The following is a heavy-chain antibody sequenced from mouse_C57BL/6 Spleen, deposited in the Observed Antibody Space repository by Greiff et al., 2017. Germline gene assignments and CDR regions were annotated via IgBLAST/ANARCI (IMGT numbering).Heavy chain of an antibody. J-gene: IGHJ4*01. V-gene: IGHV1-64*01. Sequence: QVQLQQPGAELVKPGASVKLSCKASGYTFTSYWMHWVKQRPGQGLEWIGMIHPTSGSTNYNEKFKTKATLTVDKSSSTAYMQLSSLTSEDAAVYDCGREGVGYGNAMDYWGQGTSVTVSS. CDR3: GREGVGYGNAMDY. CDR1: GYTFTSYW. CDR2: IHPTSGST. D-gene: IGHD1-1*01.